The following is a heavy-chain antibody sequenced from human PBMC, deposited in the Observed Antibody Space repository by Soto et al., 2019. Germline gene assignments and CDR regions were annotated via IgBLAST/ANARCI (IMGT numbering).Heavy chain of an antibody. CDR2: VDYSGTA. Sequence: SETLSLTCTVSSGSISVTNVFWGWVRQPPGKGLEWIGNVDYSGTAYFSPSLATRVTFHVDTSKNQFSLTLYSVAAADTAVYYCARITGRHLDYWGQGILVTVSS. CDR3: ARITGRHLDY. V-gene: IGHV4-39*01. D-gene: IGHD1-20*01. CDR1: SGSISVTNVF. J-gene: IGHJ4*02.